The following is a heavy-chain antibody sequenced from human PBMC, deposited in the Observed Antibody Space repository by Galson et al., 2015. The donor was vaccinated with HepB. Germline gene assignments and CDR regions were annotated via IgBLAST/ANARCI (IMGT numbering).Heavy chain of an antibody. CDR3: ARGYSSGWPYFDY. Sequence: SLRLSCAASGFTFSSYAMNWVRQAPGKGLEWVAVISYDGSNKYYADSVKGRFTITRDNSKTTLYLQMNSLRAEDTAVYYFARGYSSGWPYFDYWGQGTLVTVSS. J-gene: IGHJ4*02. CDR2: ISYDGSNK. D-gene: IGHD6-19*01. V-gene: IGHV3-30*04. CDR1: GFTFSSYA.